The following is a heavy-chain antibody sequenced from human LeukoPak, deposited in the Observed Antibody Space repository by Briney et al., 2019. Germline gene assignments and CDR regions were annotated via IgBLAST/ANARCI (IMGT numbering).Heavy chain of an antibody. D-gene: IGHD3-10*01. CDR2: VSSTGSGT. CDR3: AKDGPLLWFGPTDA. V-gene: IGHV3-23*01. Sequence: TGGSLRLSCVAPGFTFSTYGMSWVRQAPGKGLEWVAAVSSTGSGTYYPDSLKGRFIISRDNSQNTVFLQMNSLRPEDTAFYFCAKDGPLLWFGPTDAWGQGILVTVPS. J-gene: IGHJ5*02. CDR1: GFTFSTYG.